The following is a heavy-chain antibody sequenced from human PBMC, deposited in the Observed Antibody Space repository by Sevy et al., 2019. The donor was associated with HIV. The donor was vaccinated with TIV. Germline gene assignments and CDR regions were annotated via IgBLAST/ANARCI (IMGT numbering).Heavy chain of an antibody. CDR2: ISGSGGST. V-gene: IGHV3-23*01. D-gene: IGHD3-22*01. J-gene: IGHJ2*01. CDR3: AKDYYGSSGLSWYFDL. CDR1: GFTFSSYA. Sequence: GGSLRLSCAASGFTFSSYAMSWVRQAPGKGLEWVSTISGSGGSTYYADSVKGRFTISRDSSKNTLYLQMNSLRGEDTAVYYCAKDYYGSSGLSWYFDLWGRGTLVTVSS.